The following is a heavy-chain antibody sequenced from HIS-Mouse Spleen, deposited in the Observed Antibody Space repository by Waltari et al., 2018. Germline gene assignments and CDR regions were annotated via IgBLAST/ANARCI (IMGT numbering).Heavy chain of an antibody. CDR2: SNHSGSS. CDR3: ARGIPVKVYYFDY. J-gene: IGHJ4*02. Sequence: QVQLQQWGAGLLKPSETLSLTCAVYGGSFSGYYWSWIRQPPGKGLEWMGESNHSGSSNSNPSLKSRVTISVDTSKNQFSLKLSAVTAADTAVYYCARGIPVKVYYFDYWGQGTLVTVSS. V-gene: IGHV4-34*01. D-gene: IGHD4-17*01. CDR1: GGSFSGYY.